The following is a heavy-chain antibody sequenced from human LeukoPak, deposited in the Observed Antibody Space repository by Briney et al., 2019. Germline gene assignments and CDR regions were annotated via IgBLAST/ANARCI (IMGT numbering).Heavy chain of an antibody. J-gene: IGHJ4*02. CDR3: ATHVYSSGWYFDY. CDR2: IHYSGST. CDR1: GASIRSDSYY. D-gene: IGHD6-19*01. Sequence: SSETLSLTCTASGASIRSDSYYWGWIRQSPGKGLEWIGSIHYSGSTYYNPSLKNRVTISVDTPKNQFSLKLSSVTAADTAVYYCATHVYSSGWYFDYWGQGTLVTVSS. V-gene: IGHV4-39*01.